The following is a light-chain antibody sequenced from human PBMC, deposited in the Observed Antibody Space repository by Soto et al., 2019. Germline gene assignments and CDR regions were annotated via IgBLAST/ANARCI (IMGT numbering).Light chain of an antibody. Sequence: EIVLTQSPGTLSLSPGERATLSCRATQSVSASYLAWYQQKPGQAPRLLIYGASSRATGILDRFSGSGSGTDFTLTISRLEPEDFAVYYCQHYGGSPRTFGQGTKVEIK. V-gene: IGKV3-20*01. CDR1: QSVSASY. CDR2: GAS. CDR3: QHYGGSPRT. J-gene: IGKJ1*01.